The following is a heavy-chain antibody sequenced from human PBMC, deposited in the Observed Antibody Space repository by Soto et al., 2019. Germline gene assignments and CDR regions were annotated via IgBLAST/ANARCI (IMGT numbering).Heavy chain of an antibody. CDR1: GGSISSSSYY. D-gene: IGHD2-2*01. V-gene: IGHV4-39*01. CDR2: IYYSGST. Sequence: QLQLQESGPGLVKPSETLSLTCTVSGGSISSSSYYWGWIRQPPGKGLEWIGSIYYSGSTYYNPSLKSRLTISVDTSHNQFSLKLSSVTAADTAVYYCASGSCSSTSCYSVGVDVWGQGTTVTVSS. J-gene: IGHJ6*02. CDR3: ASGSCSSTSCYSVGVDV.